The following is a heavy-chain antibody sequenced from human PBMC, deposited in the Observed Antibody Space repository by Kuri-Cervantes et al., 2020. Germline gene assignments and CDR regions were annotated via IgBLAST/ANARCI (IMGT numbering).Heavy chain of an antibody. Sequence: GGSLRLSCVVSTFTFSTYGMHWVRQAPGKGLEWVAVILYDGTKQYYADSVRGRFTISRDNSKNTVYLQMNSLRAEDTAVYYCAKDSSNNYGSGSYYYYYYMDVWGKGTTVTVSS. CDR3: AKDSSNNYGSGSYYYYYYMDV. CDR2: ILYDGTKQ. J-gene: IGHJ6*03. D-gene: IGHD3-10*01. CDR1: TFTFSTYG. V-gene: IGHV3-30*18.